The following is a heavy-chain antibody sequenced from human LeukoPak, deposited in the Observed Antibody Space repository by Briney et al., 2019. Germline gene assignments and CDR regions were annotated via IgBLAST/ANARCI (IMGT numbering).Heavy chain of an antibody. Sequence: SETLSLTCTVSGGSISSYYWSWIRQPPGKGLEWIGYIYYSGSTNYNPSLKSRVTISVDTSKNQFSLKLSSVTAADTAVYYCAGGQQQPPSDNWFDPWGQGTLVTVSS. CDR2: IYYSGST. V-gene: IGHV4-59*01. CDR1: GGSISSYY. CDR3: AGGQQQPPSDNWFDP. J-gene: IGHJ5*02. D-gene: IGHD6-13*01.